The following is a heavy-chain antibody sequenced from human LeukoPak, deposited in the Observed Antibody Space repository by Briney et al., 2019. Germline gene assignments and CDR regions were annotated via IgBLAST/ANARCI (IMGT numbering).Heavy chain of an antibody. CDR1: GFTFSSYA. Sequence: GGSLRLSCAASGFTFSSYAMTWVRQAPGKGLEWVSLISGSRGRAYYADSVKGRFTISRDNSKNTLYLQINSLRAEDTAVYYCAKKDLGGWSLHYFDYWGQGTLVTVSS. J-gene: IGHJ4*02. CDR3: AKKDLGGWSLHYFDY. CDR2: ISGSRGRA. V-gene: IGHV3-23*01. D-gene: IGHD3-10*01.